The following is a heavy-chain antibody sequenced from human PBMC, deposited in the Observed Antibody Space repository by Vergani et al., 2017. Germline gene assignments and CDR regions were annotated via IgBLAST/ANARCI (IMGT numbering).Heavy chain of an antibody. J-gene: IGHJ6*02. CDR2: ISYDGSNK. V-gene: IGHV3-30*04. Sequence: QVQLVESGGGVVQPGRSLRLSCAASGFTFSSYAMHWVRQAPGKGLEWVAVISYDGSNKYYADSVKGRFTISRDNSKNTLYLQMNSLRAEDTAVYYCAKDRHYYYGMDVWGQGTTVTVSS. CDR1: GFTFSSYA. CDR3: AKDRHYYYGMDV.